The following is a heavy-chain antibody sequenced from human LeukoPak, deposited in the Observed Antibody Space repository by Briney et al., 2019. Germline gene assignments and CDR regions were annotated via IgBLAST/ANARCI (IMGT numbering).Heavy chain of an antibody. CDR1: GYTFTGYY. J-gene: IGHJ6*03. CDR3: ARAGRGYNYGYVPSELDYYYYYLYV. V-gene: IGHV1-2*02. Sequence: WASVKVSCTASGYTFTGYYMHWVRQAPGQGLEWMGWINPNSGGTNYAQKFQGRVTMTRDTSISTAYMELSRLRSDDTAVYYCARAGRGYNYGYVPSELDYYYYYLYVWGKGTTVTVSS. CDR2: INPNSGGT. D-gene: IGHD5-18*01.